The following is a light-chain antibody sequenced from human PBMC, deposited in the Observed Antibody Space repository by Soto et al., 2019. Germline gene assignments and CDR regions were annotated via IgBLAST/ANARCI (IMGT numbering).Light chain of an antibody. CDR3: QQTYSTPKT. Sequence: DIQMTQSLSSLSASVGDRVTITCRASQSISSYLNWYQQKPGKAPKLLIYAASSLQSGVPSRFSGSGSGTYFTLTISSLQPEDFATYYCQQTYSTPKTFGQGTKLEIK. CDR2: AAS. CDR1: QSISSY. V-gene: IGKV1-39*01. J-gene: IGKJ2*01.